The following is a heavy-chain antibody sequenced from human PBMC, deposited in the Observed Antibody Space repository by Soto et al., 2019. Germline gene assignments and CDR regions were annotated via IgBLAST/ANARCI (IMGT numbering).Heavy chain of an antibody. V-gene: IGHV1-69*06. CDR1: GGTFSSYA. J-gene: IGHJ4*02. CDR2: IIPIFGTA. CDR3: ARDRAAAGTPALGY. D-gene: IGHD6-13*01. Sequence: QVQLVQSGAEVKKPGSSVKVSCKASGGTFSSYAISWVRQAPGHGLEWMGGIIPIFGTANYAQKFQGRVTITADKSTSTAYMELSSLRSEDTAVSDCARDRAAAGTPALGYWGQGNLVTVSS.